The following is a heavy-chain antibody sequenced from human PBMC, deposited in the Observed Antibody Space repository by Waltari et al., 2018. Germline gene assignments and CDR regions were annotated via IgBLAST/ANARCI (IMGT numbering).Heavy chain of an antibody. V-gene: IGHV3-49*03. CDR1: GFIFGDYA. CDR3: ARGGNYGDY. D-gene: IGHD1-7*01. CDR2: ITTKAYGGTT. J-gene: IGHJ4*02. Sequence: EVQLVESGGGLVQPGRSLRLSCTASGFIFGDYAMNWFRPAPGKGLEWVCFITTKAYGGTTECAASVKGRFTISRDDSKSIAYLQMNSLKTEDTAVYYCARGGNYGDYWGQGALVTVSS.